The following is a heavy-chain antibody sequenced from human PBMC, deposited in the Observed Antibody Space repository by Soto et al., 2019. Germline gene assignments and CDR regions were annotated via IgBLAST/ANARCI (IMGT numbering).Heavy chain of an antibody. CDR2: ISSSSSTI. V-gene: IGHV3-48*02. D-gene: IGHD5-12*01. Sequence: GGSLRLSCAASGFTFSSYAMTWVRQAPGRGLELVSYISSSSSTIYYADSVKGRFTISRDNAKNSLYLQMNSLRDEDTAVYYCARRWGGYSGYDNRNDYWGQGTLVTVSS. CDR3: ARRWGGYSGYDNRNDY. J-gene: IGHJ4*02. CDR1: GFTFSSYA.